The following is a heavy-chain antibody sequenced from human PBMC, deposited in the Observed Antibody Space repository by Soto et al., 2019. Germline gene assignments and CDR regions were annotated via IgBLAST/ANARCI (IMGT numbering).Heavy chain of an antibody. J-gene: IGHJ4*02. D-gene: IGHD5-12*01. V-gene: IGHV1-18*01. Sequence: GASVKVSCKACGYTFTSNGISWARQAPGQGLEWMGWISAYNGNTNYAQKLQGRVTMTTDTSTSTAYMELRSLRSDDTAVYYCAREGMDIVATTDFDYWGQGTLVTVS. CDR1: GYTFTSNG. CDR3: AREGMDIVATTDFDY. CDR2: ISAYNGNT.